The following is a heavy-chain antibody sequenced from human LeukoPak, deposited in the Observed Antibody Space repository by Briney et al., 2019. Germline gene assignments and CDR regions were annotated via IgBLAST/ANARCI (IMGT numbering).Heavy chain of an antibody. CDR3: ARAYSYGSDYYYGMDV. V-gene: IGHV1-18*01. Sequence: ASVKVSCKASGYTFTSYGISWVRQAPGQGLEWMGWISGYNGNTKYAHKVQGRVTMTTDTSTGTAYMELRSLRSNDTAVYYCARAYSYGSDYYYGMDVWGQGTTVTVSS. D-gene: IGHD5-18*01. J-gene: IGHJ6*02. CDR2: ISGYNGNT. CDR1: GYTFTSYG.